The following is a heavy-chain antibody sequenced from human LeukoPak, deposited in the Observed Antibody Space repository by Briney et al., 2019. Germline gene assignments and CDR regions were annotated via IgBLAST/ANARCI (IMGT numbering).Heavy chain of an antibody. CDR1: GYSFTSYW. CDR2: IYPGDSDT. J-gene: IGHJ4*02. Sequence: GESLKISCKGSGYSFTSYWIGWVRQMPGKGLEWMGIIYPGDSDTRYSPSFQGQVTISADKSISTAYLQWSSLKASDTAMYYCASQSVPAAMGGHFDYWGQGTLVTVSS. D-gene: IGHD2-2*01. V-gene: IGHV5-51*01. CDR3: ASQSVPAAMGGHFDY.